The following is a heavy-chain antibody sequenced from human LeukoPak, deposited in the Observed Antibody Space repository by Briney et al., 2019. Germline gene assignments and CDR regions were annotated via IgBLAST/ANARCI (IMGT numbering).Heavy chain of an antibody. CDR3: ARDQNDAFDI. CDR2: ISSSNSYI. J-gene: IGHJ3*02. V-gene: IGHV3-21*01. Sequence: GGSLRLSCAASGFTFSTYNMNWVRQAPGKGLEWVSSISSSNSYIYYADSVKGRFTISRDNAKNSLYLQMNSLRAEDTAVYYCARDQNDAFDIWGQGTMVTVSS. CDR1: GFTFSTYN.